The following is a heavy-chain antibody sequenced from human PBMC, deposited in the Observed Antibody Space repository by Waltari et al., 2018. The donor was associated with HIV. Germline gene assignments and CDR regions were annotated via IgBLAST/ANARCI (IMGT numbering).Heavy chain of an antibody. CDR3: ARTDDWYFDL. V-gene: IGHV4-61*02. Sequence: QVQLQESGPGLVKPSQTLSLNCIVSGGSTGSGSYYWSWIRQPAGKGLEWVGRIYTSGSTNYNPSLKSRVTISLDTSRNQFSLKLSSVTAADTAVYYCARTDDWYFDLWGRGTLVTVSS. CDR1: GGSTGSGSYY. J-gene: IGHJ2*01. CDR2: IYTSGST.